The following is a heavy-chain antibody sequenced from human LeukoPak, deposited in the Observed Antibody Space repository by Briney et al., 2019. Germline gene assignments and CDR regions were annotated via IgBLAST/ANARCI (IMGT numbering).Heavy chain of an antibody. CDR3: ARRKTGYSIQLGGLGALDI. Sequence: GGSLRLSCAASGFTFSSYWMIWVRQAPGKGLEWVANIKQDGSEKYYVDSVKGRFTISRDNAKNSVYLQMNSLRAEDTAVYYCARRKTGYSIQLGGLGALDIWGQGTMVTVSS. CDR2: IKQDGSEK. CDR1: GFTFSSYW. V-gene: IGHV3-7*01. D-gene: IGHD6-13*01. J-gene: IGHJ3*02.